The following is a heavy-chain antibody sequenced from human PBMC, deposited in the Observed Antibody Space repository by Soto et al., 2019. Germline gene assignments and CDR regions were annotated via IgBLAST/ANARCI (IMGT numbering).Heavy chain of an antibody. CDR1: GFTFSRYS. Sequence: PGGSLRLSCAASGFTFSRYSMNWVRQAPGKGLEWVSYISSSSNSIYYADSVKGRFTISRDNAKNSLYLQMNSLRAEDTALYHCAREHYDFWSGNNWFDPWGQGTLVTVSS. J-gene: IGHJ5*02. V-gene: IGHV3-48*04. CDR3: AREHYDFWSGNNWFDP. D-gene: IGHD3-3*01. CDR2: ISSSSNSI.